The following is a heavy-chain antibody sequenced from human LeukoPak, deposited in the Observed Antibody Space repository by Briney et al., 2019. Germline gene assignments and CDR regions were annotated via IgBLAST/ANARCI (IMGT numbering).Heavy chain of an antibody. J-gene: IGHJ4*02. V-gene: IGHV3-23*01. Sequence: GGSLRLSCAASGVTVSSNYMSWVRQAPGKGLEWVSAISGSGGSTYYADSVKGRFTISRDNSKNTLYLQMNSLRAEDTAVYYCAKDKMARGVSGFFYFDYWGQGTLVTVSS. CDR3: AKDKMARGVSGFFYFDY. CDR1: GVTVSSNY. CDR2: ISGSGGST. D-gene: IGHD3-10*01.